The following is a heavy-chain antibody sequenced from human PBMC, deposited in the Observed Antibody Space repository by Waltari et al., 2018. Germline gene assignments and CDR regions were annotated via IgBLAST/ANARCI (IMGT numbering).Heavy chain of an antibody. CDR1: GFTFGDYA. D-gene: IGHD3-3*01. Sequence: EVQLVESGGGLVQPGRSLRLSCTASGFTFGDYAMSWVRRAPGTGGGGVGFIRSKAYGGTTEYAASVKGRFTISRDDSKSIAYLQMNSLKTEDTAVYYCTRTAKGSIFGVVIGYYFDYWGQGTLVTVSS. CDR2: IRSKAYGGTT. CDR3: TRTAKGSIFGVVIGYYFDY. V-gene: IGHV3-49*04. J-gene: IGHJ4*02.